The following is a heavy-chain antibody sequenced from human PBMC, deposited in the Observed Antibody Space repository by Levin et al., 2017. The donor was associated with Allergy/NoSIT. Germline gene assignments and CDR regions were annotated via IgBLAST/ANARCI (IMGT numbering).Heavy chain of an antibody. CDR3: AKDRAENCESCGQTVSYFYFYGMDV. CDR1: GSSLSAYG. D-gene: IGHD3-22*01. CDR2: ISYDGNNK. V-gene: IGHV3-30*18. J-gene: IGHJ6*02. Sequence: GGSLRLSCAASGSSLSAYGMHWVRQAPGKGLEWVAVISYDGNNKYYVGSVRGRFTISRDNSKLTLYLQMNSLRPEDTAVYYCAKDRAENCESCGQTVSYFYFYGMDVWGQGTTVTVSS.